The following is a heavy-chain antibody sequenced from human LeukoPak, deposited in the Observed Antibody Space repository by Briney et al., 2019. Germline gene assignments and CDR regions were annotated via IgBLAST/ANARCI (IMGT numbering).Heavy chain of an antibody. CDR1: GFTFNSYA. CDR3: AKERIWNVVVVVAAQNFDY. D-gene: IGHD2-15*01. Sequence: GGSLRLSCAASGFTFNSYAMNWVRQAPGKGREWVSGISGSGSSTYYADSVKGRFTISRDNSKNTLYLQMNNLRAEDTAVYYCAKERIWNVVVVVAAQNFDYWGQGTLVTVSS. CDR2: ISGSGSST. V-gene: IGHV3-23*01. J-gene: IGHJ4*02.